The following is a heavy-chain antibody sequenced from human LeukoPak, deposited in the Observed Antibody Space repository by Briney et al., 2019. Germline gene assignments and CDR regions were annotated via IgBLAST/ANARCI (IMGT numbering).Heavy chain of an antibody. J-gene: IGHJ5*02. CDR3: ARNRIAVARNWFDP. V-gene: IGHV4-34*01. CDR2: IKHSGST. Sequence: PSDTLSPTRAVYGGSFSGYYWSWIRQPPGKGLEWIGEIKHSGSTNYNPSLKSRVTISVDTSKNQFSLKLSSVPGADTAVYYCARNRIAVARNWFDPWGQGTLVTVSS. CDR1: GGSFSGYY. D-gene: IGHD6-19*01.